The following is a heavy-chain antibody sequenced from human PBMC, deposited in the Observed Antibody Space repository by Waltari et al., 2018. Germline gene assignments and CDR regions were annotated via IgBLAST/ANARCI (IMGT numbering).Heavy chain of an antibody. J-gene: IGHJ4*02. CDR2: IYTSGST. CDR3: ARDDDYSGYDG. D-gene: IGHD5-12*01. CDR1: GSSISSGSYY. Sequence: QVQLQESGPGLVKPSQTLSLTCTVSGSSISSGSYYCSWIRQPAGKGLEWIGYIYTSGSTNYNPSLKSRVTISVDTSKNQFSLKLSSVTAADTAVYYCARDDDYSGYDGWGQGTLVTVSS. V-gene: IGHV4-61*09.